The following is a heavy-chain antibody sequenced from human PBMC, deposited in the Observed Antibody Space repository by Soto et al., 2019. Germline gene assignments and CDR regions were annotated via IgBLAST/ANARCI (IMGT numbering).Heavy chain of an antibody. CDR3: ARDSSGGFWNYYGMYV. CDR2: IIPIFGTA. D-gene: IGHD3-3*01. Sequence: GASVKVSCKASGGTFSSYAISWVRQAPGQGLEWMGGIIPIFGTANYAQKFQGRVTITADESTSTAYMELSSLRSEDTAVYYCARDSSGGFWNYYGMYVWGQGTTVTVSS. CDR1: GGTFSSYA. J-gene: IGHJ6*02. V-gene: IGHV1-69*13.